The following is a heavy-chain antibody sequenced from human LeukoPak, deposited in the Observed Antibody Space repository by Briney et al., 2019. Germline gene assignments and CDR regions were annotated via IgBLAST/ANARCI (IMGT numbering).Heavy chain of an antibody. D-gene: IGHD2-2*01. CDR1: GFIFSSYS. CDR3: ARASPSSTSCYAV. CDR2: ISSSSSYI. Sequence: GGSLRLSCAASGFIFSSYSMNWVRQAPGKGLEWVSSISSSSSYIYYADSVKGRFTISRDNAKNSLYLQMNSLRAEDTAVYYCARASPSSTSCYAVWGQGTLVTVSS. J-gene: IGHJ4*02. V-gene: IGHV3-21*01.